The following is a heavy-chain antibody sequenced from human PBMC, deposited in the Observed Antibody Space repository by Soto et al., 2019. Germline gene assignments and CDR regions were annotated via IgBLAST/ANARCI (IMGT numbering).Heavy chain of an antibody. J-gene: IGHJ3*02. CDR2: IIPIFGTA. CDR3: ATASRPYSALTYDAFDI. D-gene: IGHD2-21*01. CDR1: GGTFSSYA. V-gene: IGHV1-69*01. Sequence: QVQLVQSGAEVKKPGSSVKVSCKASGGTFSSYAISWVRQAPGQGLEWMGGIIPIFGTANYAQKFQGRVTITADESTSTAYMELSSLRAEDTAVYYCATASRPYSALTYDAFDIWGQGTMVTVSS.